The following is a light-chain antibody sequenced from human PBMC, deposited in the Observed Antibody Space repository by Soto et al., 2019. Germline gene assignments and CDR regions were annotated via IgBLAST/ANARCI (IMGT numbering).Light chain of an antibody. Sequence: EIVLTQSPATLSLSPGERATLSCRASQSVSSYLAWYQQKPGQAPRLLIYDASNRATGIPARFSGSGSGTDFTLTISSLEPEDFAVYYCKQRSNWPPGGLTFGGGTKVEIK. CDR1: QSVSSY. CDR3: KQRSNWPPGGLT. V-gene: IGKV3-11*01. J-gene: IGKJ4*01. CDR2: DAS.